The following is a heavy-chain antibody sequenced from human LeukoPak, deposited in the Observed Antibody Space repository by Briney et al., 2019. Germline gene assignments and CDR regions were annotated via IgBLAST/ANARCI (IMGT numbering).Heavy chain of an antibody. D-gene: IGHD1-14*01. V-gene: IGHV4-39*02. J-gene: IGHJ3*02. Sequence: SETLSLTCAVYGGSFSGYYWNWIRQPPGKGLEWIGSIYYSGSTSYYSGSTYYNPSLKSRVTISVDTSKNQFSLKLSSVTAADTAVYFCARELATGAFDIWGQGTMVTVSS. CDR2: IY. CDR3: ARELATGAFDI. CDR1: GGSFSGYY.